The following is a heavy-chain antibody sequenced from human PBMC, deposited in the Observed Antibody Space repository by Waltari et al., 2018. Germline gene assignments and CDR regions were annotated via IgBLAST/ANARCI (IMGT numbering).Heavy chain of an antibody. CDR3: ARDRDYSSGAPPAF. D-gene: IGHD2-15*01. CDR2: ISTYTHST. V-gene: IGHV1-18*01. CDR1: GYTFDTYG. Sequence: QVQLVQSENEVRKPGASVRISCKASGYTFDTYGISWMRQAPGQALEWVGWISTYTHSTDYAEKFQGRVTMTTDKSTATVYLDLRSPGSDDSAVYFCARDRDYSSGAPPAFWGQGTQVTVSS. J-gene: IGHJ4*02.